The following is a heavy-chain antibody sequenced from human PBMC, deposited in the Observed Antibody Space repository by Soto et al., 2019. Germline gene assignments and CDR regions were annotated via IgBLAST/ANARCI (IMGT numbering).Heavy chain of an antibody. CDR1: NYSISSGYY. J-gene: IGHJ4*02. CDR3: VRVEAAKFFAH. V-gene: IGHV4-38-2*01. D-gene: IGHD2-15*01. Sequence: LSLTCAVSNYSISSGYYWGWIRQPPEKGLEYIGSIFHTGSTYYNPSLKSRVIISVDTSKNQFSLRLNSVTAADTAVYFCVRVEAAKFFAHWGQGTLVTVSS. CDR2: IFHTGST.